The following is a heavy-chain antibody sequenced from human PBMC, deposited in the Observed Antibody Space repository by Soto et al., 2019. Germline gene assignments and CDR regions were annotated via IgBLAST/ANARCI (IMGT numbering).Heavy chain of an antibody. CDR3: ARRQGYSSSSGLNY. D-gene: IGHD6-6*01. V-gene: IGHV3-23*01. J-gene: IGHJ4*02. Sequence: GGSLRLSCAASGFTFSSYAMSWVRQAPGKGLEWVSAISGSGGSTYYADSVKGRFTISRDNSENTQYLQMNSLRAEDTAVYYCARRQGYSSSSGLNYWGQGTLVTVSS. CDR1: GFTFSSYA. CDR2: ISGSGGST.